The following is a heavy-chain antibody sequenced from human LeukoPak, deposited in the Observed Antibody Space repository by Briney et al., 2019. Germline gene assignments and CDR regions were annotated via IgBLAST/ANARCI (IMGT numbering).Heavy chain of an antibody. D-gene: IGHD6-19*01. CDR2: IRSDGSNK. CDR1: GFTFSYYA. V-gene: IGHV3-30*04. Sequence: GGSLRLSCAASGFTFSYYAMHWVRQAPGKGLEWMAFIRSDGSNKYYADSVKGRFTISRDNSKNTLYLQMNSLRAEDTAVYYCARILDSAWGELGYWGQGTLVTVFS. CDR3: ARILDSAWGELGY. J-gene: IGHJ4*02.